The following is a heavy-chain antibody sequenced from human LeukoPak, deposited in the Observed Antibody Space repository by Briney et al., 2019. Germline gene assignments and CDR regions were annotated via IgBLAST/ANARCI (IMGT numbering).Heavy chain of an antibody. CDR1: GFTVSSNY. J-gene: IGHJ6*03. CDR2: IYSGGST. D-gene: IGHD6-13*01. CDR3: ARERAELAAAGPYYYYYYMDV. V-gene: IGHV3-66*02. Sequence: GGSLRLSCAASGFTVSSNYMSWVRQAPGKGLEWVSAIYSGGSTYYADSVKGRFTISRDNSKNTLYLQMNSLRAEDTAVYYCARERAELAAAGPYYYYYYMDVWGKGTTVTVSS.